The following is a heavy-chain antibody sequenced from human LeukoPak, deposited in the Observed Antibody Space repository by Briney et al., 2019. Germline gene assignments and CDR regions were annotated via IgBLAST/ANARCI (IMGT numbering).Heavy chain of an antibody. CDR3: ATRYCTGGDCYSWFDP. D-gene: IGHD2-15*01. Sequence: ASVKVSCKVSGYTLNELSMHWVRQAPGKGLEWMGGFDPEDGETIYAQKFRGRVTMTEDTSTDTAYMELSSLRSEDTAVYYCATRYCTGGDCYSWFDPWGQGTLVTVSS. J-gene: IGHJ5*02. V-gene: IGHV1-24*01. CDR2: FDPEDGET. CDR1: GYTLNELS.